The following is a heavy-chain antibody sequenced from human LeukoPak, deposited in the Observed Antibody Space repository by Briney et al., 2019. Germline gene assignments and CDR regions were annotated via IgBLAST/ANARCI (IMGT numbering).Heavy chain of an antibody. J-gene: IGHJ5*02. Sequence: SETLSLTCAVYGGSFSGYYWSWIRQPPGKGLEWIGEINHSGSTNHNPSLKSRVTISVDTSKNQFSLKLSSVTAADTAVYYCARGLTTVTTFSWFDPWGQGTLVTVSS. CDR1: GGSFSGYY. V-gene: IGHV4-34*01. CDR2: INHSGST. CDR3: ARGLTTVTTFSWFDP. D-gene: IGHD4-17*01.